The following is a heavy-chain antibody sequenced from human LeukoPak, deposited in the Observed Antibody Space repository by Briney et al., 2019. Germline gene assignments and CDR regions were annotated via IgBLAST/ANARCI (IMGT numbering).Heavy chain of an antibody. CDR3: TTDPGYDYGPNGDY. V-gene: IGHV3-74*01. J-gene: IGHJ4*02. CDR1: GFTFSSYW. Sequence: GGSLRLSCAASGFTFSSYWMHWVRQAPGKGLVWVSRINSDGSSTSYADSVKGRFTISRDNAKNTLYLQMNSLKTEDTAVYYCTTDPGYDYGPNGDYWGQGTLVTVSS. CDR2: INSDGSST. D-gene: IGHD4-17*01.